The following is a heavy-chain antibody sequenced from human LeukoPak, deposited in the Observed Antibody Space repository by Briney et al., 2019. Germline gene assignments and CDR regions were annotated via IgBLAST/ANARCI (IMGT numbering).Heavy chain of an antibody. CDR2: LYTSGST. CDR1: GGSISSYY. V-gene: IGHV4-4*09. J-gene: IGHJ6*03. CDR3: ARQFKSGSYYRYYYYYMDV. D-gene: IGHD1-26*01. Sequence: SLETLSLTCTVSGGSISSYYWSWIRQPPGKGLEWIGYLYTSGSTNYNPSLKSRVTISVDTFKNQFSLKLSSVTAADTAVYYCARQFKSGSYYRYYYYYMDVWGKGTTVTVSS.